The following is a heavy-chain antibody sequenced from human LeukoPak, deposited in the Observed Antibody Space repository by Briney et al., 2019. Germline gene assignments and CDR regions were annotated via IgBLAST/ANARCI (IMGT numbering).Heavy chain of an antibody. CDR3: ARSVPRTFDP. CDR1: GGSISSSNW. J-gene: IGHJ5*02. CDR2: IYHSGST. V-gene: IGHV4-4*02. Sequence: SSETLSLTCAVSGGSISSSNWWSWVRQPPGKGLVWIGEIYHSGSTNYNPSLKSRVTISVDTSKNQFALKLSSVTAADTAVYYCARSVPRTFDPWGQGTLVTVSS.